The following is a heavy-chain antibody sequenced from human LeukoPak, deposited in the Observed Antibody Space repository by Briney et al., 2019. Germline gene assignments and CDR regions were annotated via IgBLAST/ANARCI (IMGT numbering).Heavy chain of an antibody. J-gene: IGHJ6*03. CDR1: GGTFSSYA. V-gene: IGHV1-69*05. Sequence: SVKVFCKASGGTFSSYAISWVRQAPGQGLEWMGGIIPIFGTANYAQKFQGRVTITTDESTSTAYMELRSLRSDDTAVYYCARDQLLWFGELPYYMDVWGKGTTVTVSS. CDR2: IIPIFGTA. D-gene: IGHD3-10*01. CDR3: ARDQLLWFGELPYYMDV.